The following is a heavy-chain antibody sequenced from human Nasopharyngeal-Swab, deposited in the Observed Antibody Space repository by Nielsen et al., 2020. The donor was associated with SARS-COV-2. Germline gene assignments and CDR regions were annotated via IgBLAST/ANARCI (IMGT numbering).Heavy chain of an antibody. Sequence: ASVKVSCKASGGTFSSYAISWVRQAPGQGLEWMGRINPNSGGTNYAQKFQGRVTMTRDTSISTAYMELSRLRSDDTAVYYCARAGRYYYDSSGYYYDYYYYMDVWGKGTTVTVSS. CDR1: GGTFSSYA. CDR2: INPNSGGT. D-gene: IGHD3-22*01. V-gene: IGHV1-2*06. J-gene: IGHJ6*03. CDR3: ARAGRYYYDSSGYYYDYYYYMDV.